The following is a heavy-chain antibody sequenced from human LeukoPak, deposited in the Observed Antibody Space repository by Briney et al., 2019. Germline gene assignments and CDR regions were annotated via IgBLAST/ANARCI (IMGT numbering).Heavy chain of an antibody. CDR2: INPSGGST. D-gene: IGHD6-13*01. CDR1: GYTFTNYY. V-gene: IGHV1-46*01. J-gene: IGHJ6*03. CDR3: ARSFGASQQYTSSWNYYYMDV. Sequence: GASVTVSCKASGYTFTNYYVHWVRQAPGQGLEWMGIINPSGGSTSYPQKFQGRVTMTRDMSTSTVYMELSSLRSEDTAVFYCARSFGASQQYTSSWNYYYMDVWGEGTTVTVSS.